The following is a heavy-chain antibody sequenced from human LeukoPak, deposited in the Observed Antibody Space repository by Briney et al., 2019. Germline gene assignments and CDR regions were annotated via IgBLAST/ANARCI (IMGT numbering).Heavy chain of an antibody. CDR3: AKRSNYDILTGYPSYYYYMDV. CDR2: IRYDGSNK. D-gene: IGHD3-9*01. CDR1: GFTFSSYG. V-gene: IGHV3-30*02. J-gene: IGHJ6*03. Sequence: PGGSLRLSCAASGFTFSSYGMHWVRQAPGKGLEWVAFIRYDGSNKYYADSVKGRFTISRDNSKNTLYLQMNSLRAEDTAVYYCAKRSNYDILTGYPSYYYYMDVWGKGTTVTVSS.